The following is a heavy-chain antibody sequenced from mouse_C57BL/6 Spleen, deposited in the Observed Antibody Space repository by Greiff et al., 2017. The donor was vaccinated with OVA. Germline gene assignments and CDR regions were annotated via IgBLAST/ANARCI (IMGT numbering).Heavy chain of an antibody. CDR1: GFTFSSYA. CDR3: ARDGPGDYDGFDY. J-gene: IGHJ2*01. D-gene: IGHD2-4*01. Sequence: EVQLQQSGGGLVKPGGSLKLSCAASGFTFSSYAMSWVRQTPEKRLEWVATISDGGSYTYYPDNVKGRFTISRDNAKNNLYLQMSHLKSEDTAMYYCARDGPGDYDGFDYWGQGTTLTVSS. CDR2: ISDGGSYT. V-gene: IGHV5-4*01.